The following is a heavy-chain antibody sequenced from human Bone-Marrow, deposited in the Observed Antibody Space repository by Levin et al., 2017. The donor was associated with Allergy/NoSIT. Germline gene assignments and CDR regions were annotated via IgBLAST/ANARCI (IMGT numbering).Heavy chain of an antibody. CDR3: ARDQNDGFQI. Sequence: SCTVSGGSISSGGYYWSWIRQHPGMRPEWIGYISYSGSTYYNPSLKSRVTISADTSKNRFSLRLSSVTAADTAAYFCARDQNDGFQIWGQGTTVSVSS. CDR1: GGSISSGGYY. V-gene: IGHV4-31*03. CDR2: ISYSGST. J-gene: IGHJ3*02.